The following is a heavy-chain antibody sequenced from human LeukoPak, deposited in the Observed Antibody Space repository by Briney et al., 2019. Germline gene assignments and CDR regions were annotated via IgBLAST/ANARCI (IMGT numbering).Heavy chain of an antibody. D-gene: IGHD2-21*02. CDR1: GYSISSGYY. CDR3: ARDRVVVTAIPYYFDY. CDR2: IYHSGST. V-gene: IGHV4-38-2*02. Sequence: SETLSFTCAVSGYSISSGYYWGWIRQPPGKGLEWIGSIYHSGSTYYNPSLKSRVTISVDTSKSQFSLKLSSVTAADTAVYYCARDRVVVTAIPYYFDYWGQGTLVTVSS. J-gene: IGHJ4*02.